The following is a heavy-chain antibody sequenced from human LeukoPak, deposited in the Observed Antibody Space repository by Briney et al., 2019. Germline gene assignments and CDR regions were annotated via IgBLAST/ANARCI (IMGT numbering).Heavy chain of an antibody. Sequence: PGGSLRLSCAASGFTVSSKYMSWVRQAPGKGLEWVSTLYSNGNTYYADSVKGQFTISRDNSKNTLSLQMNSLRAEDTAVYYCARDYYDGSAYYSYYEYWGQGTLVTVSS. CDR1: GFTVSSKY. J-gene: IGHJ4*02. D-gene: IGHD3-22*01. CDR3: ARDYYDGSAYYSYYEY. CDR2: LYSNGNT. V-gene: IGHV3-53*01.